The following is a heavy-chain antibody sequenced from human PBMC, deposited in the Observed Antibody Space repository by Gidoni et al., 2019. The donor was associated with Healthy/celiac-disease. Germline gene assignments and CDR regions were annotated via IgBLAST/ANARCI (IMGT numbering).Heavy chain of an antibody. V-gene: IGHV1-69*02. CDR3: ARARWSAYCGGDCFLYGMDV. Sequence: QVQLVQSGAEVKKPGSSVKVSCTASGGTFSSYTIRWVRQAPGQGLEWMGRIIPILGIANYAQKFQGRVTITADKSTSTAYMELSSLRSEDTAVYYCARARWSAYCGGDCFLYGMDVWGQGTTVTVSS. J-gene: IGHJ6*02. D-gene: IGHD2-21*02. CDR2: IIPILGIA. CDR1: GGTFSSYT.